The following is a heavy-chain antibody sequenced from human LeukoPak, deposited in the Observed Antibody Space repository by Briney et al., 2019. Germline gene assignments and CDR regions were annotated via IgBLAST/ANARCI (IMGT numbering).Heavy chain of an antibody. CDR1: GGSFSAYY. CDR3: ARVKSLLPYYYGMDV. CDR2: INHSGST. V-gene: IGHV4-34*01. Sequence: PSETLSLTCVVYGGSFSAYYWSWIRQPPGKGLEWIGEINHSGSTNYNPSLKSRVTISVDTSKNQFSLKLSSVTAADTAVYYCARVKSLLPYYYGMDVWGQGTTVTVSS. J-gene: IGHJ6*02.